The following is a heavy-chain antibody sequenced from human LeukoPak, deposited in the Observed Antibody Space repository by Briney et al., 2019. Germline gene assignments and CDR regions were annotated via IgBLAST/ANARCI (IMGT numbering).Heavy chain of an antibody. CDR1: GGTFSSYA. V-gene: IGHV1-69*01. Sequence: SVKVSCKASGGTFSSYAISWVRQAPGQGLEWMGGIIPIFGTANYAQKFQGRVTITADESTITGYMELSSLRSEDTAVYYCARRVGIAARPGRYYFDYWGQGTLVTVSS. D-gene: IGHD6-6*01. CDR3: ARRVGIAARPGRYYFDY. J-gene: IGHJ4*02. CDR2: IIPIFGTA.